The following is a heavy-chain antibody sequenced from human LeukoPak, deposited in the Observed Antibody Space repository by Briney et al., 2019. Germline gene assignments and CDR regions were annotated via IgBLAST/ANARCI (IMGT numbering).Heavy chain of an antibody. CDR1: GGSISSYH. Sequence: PSETLSLTCTVSGGSISSYHWSWIRQPPGKGLECIGYIYSSGSTNYNPSLKSRVTISVDTSKNQFSLKLSSVTAADTAVYYCARGVAVAGTIDYWGQGTLVTVSS. V-gene: IGHV4-59*12. CDR2: IYSSGST. D-gene: IGHD6-19*01. CDR3: ARGVAVAGTIDY. J-gene: IGHJ4*02.